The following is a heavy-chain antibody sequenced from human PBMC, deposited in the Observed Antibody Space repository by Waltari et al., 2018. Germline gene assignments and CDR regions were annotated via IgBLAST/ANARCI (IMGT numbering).Heavy chain of an antibody. D-gene: IGHD5-18*01. V-gene: IGHV3-7*03. J-gene: IGHJ4*02. CDR2: INHDGSEE. CDR3: ATYRGLGY. Sequence: CRAEWMDWVRQARGGGVELVDNINHDGSEENYVDSVKGRFTISRDNARNSLYVQMNSLSAEDTAMYYCATYRGLGYWGQGTLVTVSS. CDR1: CRAEW.